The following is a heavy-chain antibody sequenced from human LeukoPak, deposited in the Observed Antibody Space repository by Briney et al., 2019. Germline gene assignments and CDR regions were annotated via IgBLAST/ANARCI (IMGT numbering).Heavy chain of an antibody. V-gene: IGHV1-69*05. CDR3: ARDLSGYSGSYPYYFDY. CDR1: GGTFSSYA. CDR2: IIPIFGTA. D-gene: IGHD1-26*01. Sequence: ASVKVSCKASGGTFSSYAISWVRQAPGHGLEWMGGIIPIFGTANYAQKFQGRVTITTDESTSTAYMELSSLRSEDTAVYYCARDLSGYSGSYPYYFDYWGQGTLVTVSS. J-gene: IGHJ4*02.